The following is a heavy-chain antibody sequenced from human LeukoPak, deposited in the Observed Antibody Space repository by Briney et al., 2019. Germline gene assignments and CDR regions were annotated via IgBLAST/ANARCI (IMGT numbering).Heavy chain of an antibody. J-gene: IGHJ3*02. V-gene: IGHV4-59*01. CDR2: IYYSGST. CDR1: GGSISSYY. D-gene: IGHD4-23*01. Sequence: SETLSLTCTVSGGSISSYYWSWIRQPPGKGLEWIGYIYYSGSTNYNPSLKSRVTISVDTSKNQFSLKLSSVTAADTAVYYCARMGAASYGGNFGVKAFDIWGQGTMVTVSS. CDR3: ARMGAASYGGNFGVKAFDI.